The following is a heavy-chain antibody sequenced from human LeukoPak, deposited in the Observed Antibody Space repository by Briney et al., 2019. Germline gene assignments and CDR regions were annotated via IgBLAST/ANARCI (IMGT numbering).Heavy chain of an antibody. CDR3: ARTSHGGYMVRGVSYYGLDV. CDR2: IHYSGST. V-gene: IGHV4-39*01. Sequence: PETLSLTCVVSVGSPSGDGYYWGWVRLPPGKGLEWIGRIHYSGSTCYNPSRKSRVPIAVETSTNQFSLKLSSVTAAVTAVYYCARTSHGGYMVRGVSYYGLDVWGQGTTVTVSS. D-gene: IGHD3-10*01. J-gene: IGHJ6*02. CDR1: VGSPSGDGYY.